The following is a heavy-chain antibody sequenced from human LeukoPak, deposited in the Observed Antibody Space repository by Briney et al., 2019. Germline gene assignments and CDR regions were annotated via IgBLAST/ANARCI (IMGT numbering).Heavy chain of an antibody. CDR1: GFTVSSNY. V-gene: IGHV3-23*01. CDR2: IGGSGVST. CDR3: AKESPSFDY. Sequence: GGSLRLSCAASGFTVSSNYMSWVRQAPGKGLEWVSVIGGSGVSTHYADSVKGRFTISRDNSKNTLYLQMNSLRAEDTAVYYCAKESPSFDYWGQGTLVTVSS. J-gene: IGHJ4*02.